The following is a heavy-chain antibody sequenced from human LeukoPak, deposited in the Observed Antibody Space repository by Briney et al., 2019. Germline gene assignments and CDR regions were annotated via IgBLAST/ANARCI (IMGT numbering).Heavy chain of an antibody. V-gene: IGHV3-30*02. Sequence: GGSLRLSCAASGFTFDDYAMHWVRQAPGKGLEWVAFIRYDGSNKYYADSVKGRFTISRDNSKNTLYLQMNSLRAEDTAVYYCARDGAYYYGSGSPIFDYWGQGTLVTVSS. CDR3: ARDGAYYYGSGSPIFDY. CDR1: GFTFDDYA. D-gene: IGHD3-10*01. J-gene: IGHJ4*02. CDR2: IRYDGSNK.